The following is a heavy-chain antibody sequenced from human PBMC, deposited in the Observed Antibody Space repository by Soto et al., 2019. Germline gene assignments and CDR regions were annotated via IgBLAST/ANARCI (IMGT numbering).Heavy chain of an antibody. J-gene: IGHJ5*02. CDR3: ARGPLVRGIKNWFDP. V-gene: IGHV4-30-2*01. D-gene: IGHD3-10*01. CDR2: IYHSGSS. Sequence: PSETLSLTCAVSGDSRSSGGYSWSWIRQPPGKGLEWIGYIYHSGSSYYNPSLKSRVTISVDMSKNQFSLSLSSVTAADTAVYYCARGPLVRGIKNWFDPWGQGTQVTVSS. CDR1: GDSRSSGGYS.